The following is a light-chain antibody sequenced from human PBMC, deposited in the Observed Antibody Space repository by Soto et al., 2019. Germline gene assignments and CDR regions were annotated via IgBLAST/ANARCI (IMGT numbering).Light chain of an antibody. CDR1: SSNIGAGHD. J-gene: IGLJ3*02. CDR2: GNR. CDR3: QAYDYSLTAFV. V-gene: IGLV1-40*01. Sequence: SVLTQAPSVSGAPGQRVTISCTGSSSNIGAGHDVHWYQQLPGAAPKLVIFGNRNRPSGVPERFSGSKSGTSASLAITGLQAEDEADYYCQAYDYSLTAFVFGGGTKVTVL.